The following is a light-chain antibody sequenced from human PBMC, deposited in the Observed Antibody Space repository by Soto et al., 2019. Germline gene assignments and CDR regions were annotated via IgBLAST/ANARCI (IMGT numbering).Light chain of an antibody. Sequence: IVLTQSPATLSLSPGERATLSCRASQSISSFLAWYQQKPGQAPRLLIYGASNRATGIPDRITGSGSGTDFTLTISRLEPEDFAVYYCQHYGSTPWTFGQGTKVDIK. CDR1: QSISSF. CDR3: QHYGSTPWT. CDR2: GAS. J-gene: IGKJ1*01. V-gene: IGKV3-20*01.